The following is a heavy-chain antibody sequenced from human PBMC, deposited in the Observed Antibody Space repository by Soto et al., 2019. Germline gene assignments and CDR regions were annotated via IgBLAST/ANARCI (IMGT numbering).Heavy chain of an antibody. D-gene: IGHD4-17*01. Sequence: EVELVVSGGGLVQPGGSLTLSCAASGFTFSRFWMGWVRQTPGKGLEWMAKIRQDGSDKYYADSVKGHFTISRDNAKNLFFLQMNSLTVEDTAVYYCARYGDTRYDFDYWGQGTLVIVSS. CDR3: ARYGDTRYDFDY. V-gene: IGHV3-7*05. CDR2: IRQDGSDK. CDR1: GFTFSRFW. J-gene: IGHJ4*02.